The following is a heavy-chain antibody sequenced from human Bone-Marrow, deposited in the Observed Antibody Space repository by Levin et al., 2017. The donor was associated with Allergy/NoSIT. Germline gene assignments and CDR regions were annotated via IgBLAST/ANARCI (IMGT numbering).Heavy chain of an antibody. Sequence: RTGGSLRLSCAASGFTFSSFPMSWVRQAPGKGLEWVSTLSGSGGTTYYGDSVKGRFTISRDNSKNTLYLQMNSLRAEDTAVYYCAKIYDSSGYYPRWYFDLWGRGTLVTVSS. V-gene: IGHV3-23*01. J-gene: IGHJ2*01. CDR1: GFTFSSFP. CDR2: LSGSGGTT. CDR3: AKIYDSSGYYPRWYFDL. D-gene: IGHD3-22*01.